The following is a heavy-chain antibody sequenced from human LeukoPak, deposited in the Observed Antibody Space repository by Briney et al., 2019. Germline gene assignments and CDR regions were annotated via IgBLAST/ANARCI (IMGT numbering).Heavy chain of an antibody. D-gene: IGHD2-15*01. CDR1: GFTFSNYW. CDR2: IKQDGSEK. J-gene: IGHJ3*02. CDR3: ARDRGYWSGETCYAAVDI. Sequence: QPGGSLRLSCAASGFTFSNYWMNWVRQAPGQGLEWVANIKQDGSEKYYVDSVKGRFTISRDNAKNSLHLQLNSLRAEDTAVYYCARDRGYWSGETCYAAVDIWGQGTMVTVSS. V-gene: IGHV3-7*03.